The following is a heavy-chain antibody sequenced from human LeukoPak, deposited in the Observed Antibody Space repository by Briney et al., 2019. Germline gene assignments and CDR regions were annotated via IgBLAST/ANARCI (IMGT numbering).Heavy chain of an antibody. Sequence: SGTLSLTCAVSGGSISSSNWWSWVRQPPGKGLEWIGEIYHSGSTNYNPSLKSRVTISVDKSKNQFSLKRSSVTAAETAVYYCAKEAQSAADAFDIWGQGTMVTVSS. CDR1: GGSISSSNW. CDR3: AKEAQSAADAFDI. V-gene: IGHV4-4*02. CDR2: IYHSGST. J-gene: IGHJ3*02.